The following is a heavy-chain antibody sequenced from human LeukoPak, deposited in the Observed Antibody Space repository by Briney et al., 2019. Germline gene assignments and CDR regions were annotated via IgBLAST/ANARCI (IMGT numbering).Heavy chain of an antibody. J-gene: IGHJ4*02. Sequence: PGGSLRLSCAASGFTFSSYAMHWVRQAPGKGLEWVAVISYDGSNKYYADSVKGRFTISRDNSRNTLYLQRNSLRAEDTAVYYCEKIAAAGSYWGQGTLVTVSS. CDR1: GFTFSSYA. D-gene: IGHD6-13*01. CDR2: ISYDGSNK. V-gene: IGHV3-30-3*02. CDR3: EKIAAAGSY.